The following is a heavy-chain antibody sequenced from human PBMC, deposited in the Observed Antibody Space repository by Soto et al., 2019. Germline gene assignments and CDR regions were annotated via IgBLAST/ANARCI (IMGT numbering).Heavy chain of an antibody. J-gene: IGHJ3*02. CDR3: ARQQSYMDTINNDAFDI. CDR1: GNNFKTYW. V-gene: IGHV5-51*01. CDR2: IYPGDSDT. D-gene: IGHD5-18*01. Sequence: XESLKISCQCFGNNFKTYWIAWVRQMPGQGLEWMGIIYPGDSDTTYSPSFQGQVTISVDKTISTAYLQLSSLKASDTAMYYCARQQSYMDTINNDAFDIWGQGTMVTVSS.